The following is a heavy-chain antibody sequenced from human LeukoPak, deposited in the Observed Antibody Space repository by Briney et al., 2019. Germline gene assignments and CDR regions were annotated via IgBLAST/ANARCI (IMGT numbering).Heavy chain of an antibody. D-gene: IGHD2-15*01. CDR3: AKGVVVVPARLELGYCSGGSCYARIPWFDY. CDR1: GFTFSSYA. V-gene: IGHV3-23*01. J-gene: IGHJ4*02. CDR2: ISGSGGST. Sequence: GGSLRLSCAASGFTFSSYAMSWVRQAPGKGLEWVSAISGSGGSTYYADSVKGRFTISRDNSRNTLYLQMNSLRAEDTAVYYCAKGVVVVPARLELGYCSGGSCYARIPWFDYWGQGTLVTVSS.